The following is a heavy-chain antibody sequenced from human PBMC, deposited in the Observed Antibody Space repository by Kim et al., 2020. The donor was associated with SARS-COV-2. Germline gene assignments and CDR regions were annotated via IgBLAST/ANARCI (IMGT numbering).Heavy chain of an antibody. CDR2: ISGSGGNT. J-gene: IGHJ6*02. V-gene: IGHV3-23*01. D-gene: IGHD5-18*01. Sequence: GGSLRLSCAASPFTFSNYAMTWVRQAPGKGLEWVSAISGSGGNTYYADSVKGRFTISRDNLKNTLYLQMNSLRAEDTAVYYCAKQHIPRRYRNGYEHPWYYYGMDVWGQGTTVTVSS. CDR3: AKQHIPRRYRNGYEHPWYYYGMDV. CDR1: PFTFSNYA.